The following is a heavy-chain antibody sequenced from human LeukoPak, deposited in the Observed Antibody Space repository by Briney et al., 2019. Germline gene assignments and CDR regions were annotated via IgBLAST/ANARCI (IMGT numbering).Heavy chain of an antibody. CDR2: INYIGNT. CDR1: EGSISHYF. CDR3: ARDWELGY. J-gene: IGHJ4*02. V-gene: IGHV4-59*01. D-gene: IGHD4-23*01. Sequence: PSETLSLTCTVSEGSISHYFWNWIRQPPGKGLEWIGNINYIGNTNYNPSLKTRVTISIDTSKNPFSLTLRSVTTADPALYYCARDWELGYWGQGTRVTVSS.